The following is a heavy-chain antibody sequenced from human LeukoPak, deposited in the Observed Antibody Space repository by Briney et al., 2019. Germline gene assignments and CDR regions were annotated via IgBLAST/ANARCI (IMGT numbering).Heavy chain of an antibody. CDR1: GGSISSYY. CDR2: IYYSGST. D-gene: IGHD2-15*01. J-gene: IGHJ4*02. Sequence: PSETLYFTCTVSGGSISSYYWSWIRQPPGKGLEWIGYIYYSGSTTYNPSLKSRVTISIDTSKNQFSLKLNSVTAADTAVYYCAREGCIGGSCSHHFDYWGQGALVTVSS. CDR3: AREGCIGGSCSHHFDY. V-gene: IGHV4-59*12.